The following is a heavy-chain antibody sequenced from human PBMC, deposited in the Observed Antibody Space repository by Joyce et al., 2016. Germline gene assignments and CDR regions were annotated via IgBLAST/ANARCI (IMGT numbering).Heavy chain of an antibody. CDR1: GFTFSNYG. CDR2: RSYDGSNK. Sequence: QGQLVESGGGVVQPGRSLRLSCAASGFTFSNYGMHWVRQAPGKGVEWVAGRSYDGSNKHYGDSVKGRFTISRDNSKNTLYLQMNSLRAEDTAVYYCAGGILTGYFDYWGQGTLVTVSS. V-gene: IGHV3-30*03. D-gene: IGHD3-9*01. J-gene: IGHJ4*02. CDR3: AGGILTGYFDY.